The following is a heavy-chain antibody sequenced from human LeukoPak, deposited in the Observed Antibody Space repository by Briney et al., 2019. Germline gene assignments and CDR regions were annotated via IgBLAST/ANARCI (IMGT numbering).Heavy chain of an antibody. V-gene: IGHV1-69*13. Sequence: ASVKVSCKASGYTFTSYYMHWVRQAPGQGLEWMGGIIPIFGTANYAQKFQGRVTITADESTSTAYMELSSLRSEDTAVYYCARTVVYSTSSPYYYGMDVWGQGTTVTVSS. CDR3: ARTVVYSTSSPYYYGMDV. CDR2: IIPIFGTA. CDR1: GYTFTSYY. J-gene: IGHJ6*02. D-gene: IGHD6-6*01.